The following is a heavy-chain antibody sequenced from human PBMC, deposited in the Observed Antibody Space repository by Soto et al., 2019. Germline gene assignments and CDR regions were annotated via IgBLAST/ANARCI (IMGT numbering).Heavy chain of an antibody. J-gene: IGHJ4*02. CDR2: IYYSGST. Sequence: QVQLQESGPGLVKPSETLSLTCTVSGGSISSYYWSWIRQPPGMGLEWIGYIYYSGSTNYNPSLKSRVIISVDTSKNQFSLKLSSVTAADTAVYYCARGGTVVNGFDYWGQGTLVTVSS. V-gene: IGHV4-59*01. D-gene: IGHD2-15*01. CDR3: ARGGTVVNGFDY. CDR1: GGSISSYY.